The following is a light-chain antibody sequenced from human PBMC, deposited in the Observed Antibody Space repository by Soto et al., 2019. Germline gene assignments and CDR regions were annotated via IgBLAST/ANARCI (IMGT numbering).Light chain of an antibody. J-gene: IGLJ2*01. CDR1: SSDVGTYDL. CDR3: SSYTTGNTVV. V-gene: IGLV2-14*01. Sequence: QSALTQPASVSGSLGQSNIISCTGTSSDVGTYDLVSWYQQHPGKAPQLMIFEVTNRPSGVSTRFSGSKSGNTASLTISGLQAEDEADYYCSSYTTGNTVVIGGGTKVTVL. CDR2: EVT.